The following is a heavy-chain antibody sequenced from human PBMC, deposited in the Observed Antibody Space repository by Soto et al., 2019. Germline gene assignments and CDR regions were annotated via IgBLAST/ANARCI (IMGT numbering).Heavy chain of an antibody. J-gene: IGHJ3*02. CDR3: VRALAGSRNGFDI. D-gene: IGHD6-19*01. Sequence: PGGSLRLSCAASGFSFSRHWMHWVRQPPGKGLVWVSRINGNGSTTSDADFVKGRVTISRDNAKNTLYLQMNSLGDEDTAVYYCVRALAGSRNGFDIWGQGTVVTVS. CDR2: INGNGSTT. V-gene: IGHV3-74*01. CDR1: GFSFSRHW.